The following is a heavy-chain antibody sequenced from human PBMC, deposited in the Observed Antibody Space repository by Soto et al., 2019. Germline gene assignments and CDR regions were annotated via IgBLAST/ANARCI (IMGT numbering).Heavy chain of an antibody. D-gene: IGHD2-2*01. V-gene: IGHV3-74*01. J-gene: IGHJ4*02. CDR3: ARATGSTQPFAY. CDR1: GFTFSTYW. Sequence: EVQLVESGGGLVQPGGSLRLSCAATGFTFSTYWMHWVRQGPGKGLVWVSRISTDGSSTTYADSVKGRFTISRDNAKNTLYLQMTSLRAEDTAVYYCARATGSTQPFAYCGQGSLVSVSS. CDR2: ISTDGSST.